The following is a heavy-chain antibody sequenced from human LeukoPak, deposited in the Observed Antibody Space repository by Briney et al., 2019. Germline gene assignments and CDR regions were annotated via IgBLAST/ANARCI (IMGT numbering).Heavy chain of an antibody. CDR2: IDGSDGAI. Sequence: PGGSLRLSCAASGFTFSRYAMSWVRQAPGKGLQWVSQIDGSDGAIYYADSVKGRFTISRDNSKNTLYLQMNSLRAEDTAVYYCARGELGIQSNAFDIWGQGTMVTVSS. V-gene: IGHV3-23*01. J-gene: IGHJ3*02. CDR1: GFTFSRYA. D-gene: IGHD7-27*01. CDR3: ARGELGIQSNAFDI.